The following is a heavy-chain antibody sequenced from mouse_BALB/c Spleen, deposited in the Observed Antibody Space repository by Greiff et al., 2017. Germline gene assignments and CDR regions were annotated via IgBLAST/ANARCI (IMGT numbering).Heavy chain of an antibody. V-gene: IGHV5-17*02. Sequence: DVMLVESGGGLVQPGGSRKLSCAASGFTFSSFGMHWVRQAPEKGLEWVAYISSGSSTIYYADTVKGRFTISRDNPKNTLFLQMTSLRSEDTAMYYCARDRAYDYGFAYWGQGTLVTVSA. CDR2: ISSGSSTI. D-gene: IGHD2-4*01. J-gene: IGHJ3*01. CDR3: ARDRAYDYGFAY. CDR1: GFTFSSFG.